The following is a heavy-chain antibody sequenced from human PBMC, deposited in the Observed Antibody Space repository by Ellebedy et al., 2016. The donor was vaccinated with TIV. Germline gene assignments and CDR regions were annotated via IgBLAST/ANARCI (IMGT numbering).Heavy chain of an antibody. CDR1: GYTFTNYY. V-gene: IGHV1-46*01. CDR2: INPSGGIT. CDR3: ARARGYEMDV. Sequence: AASVKVSCKASGYTFTNYYIHWVRQAPGRGLEWMGIINPSGGITVYADKFQGRVTMTRDTSTTTVNMELRSLRSADTAVYYCARARGYEMDVWGQGTTVTVSS. J-gene: IGHJ6*02. D-gene: IGHD5-18*01.